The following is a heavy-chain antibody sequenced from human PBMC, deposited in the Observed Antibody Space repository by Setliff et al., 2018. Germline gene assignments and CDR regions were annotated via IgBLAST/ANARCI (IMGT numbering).Heavy chain of an antibody. J-gene: IGHJ4*02. V-gene: IGHV4-61*02. CDR3: ARDNTIVGATDY. CDR2: LHTSGST. Sequence: SETLSLTCAVSGGSISSGSYYWSWIRQPAGKGLEWVGRLHTSGSTNYNPTLKSRVTISVDTSKNQFSLKLSSVTAADTAVYFCARDNTIVGATDYWGQGTLVTVS. D-gene: IGHD1-26*01. CDR1: GGSISSGSYY.